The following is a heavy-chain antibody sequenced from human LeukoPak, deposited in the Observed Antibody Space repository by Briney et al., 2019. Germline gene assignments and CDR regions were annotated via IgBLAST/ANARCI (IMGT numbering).Heavy chain of an antibody. CDR2: IWYDESGK. D-gene: IGHD5-24*01. CDR3: ARSRDGYHHGLL. J-gene: IGHJ4*02. V-gene: IGHV3-33*01. Sequence: GMSLRLSCAASGFRLSHSGMHWVRQAPGKGLEWVAVIWYDESGKIYADSVKGLFTISRDIFENTLYLQMNSLRAEDTGLYYCARSRDGYHHGLLWGRGTLVIVSS. CDR1: GFRLSHSG.